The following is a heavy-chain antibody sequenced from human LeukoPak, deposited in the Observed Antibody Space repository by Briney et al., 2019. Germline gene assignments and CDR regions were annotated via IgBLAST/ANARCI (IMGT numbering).Heavy chain of an antibody. D-gene: IGHD3-3*01. CDR3: ARAGGYDFWRRGYYYYYMDV. CDR2: IIPIFGTA. Sequence: GASVKVSCKASGGTFSSYAISWVRQAPGQGLEWMGGIIPIFGTANYAQKFQGRVTITADESTSTAYMELSSLRSEDTAVYYCARAGGYDFWRRGYYYYYMDVWGKGTTVTVSS. CDR1: GGTFSSYA. J-gene: IGHJ6*03. V-gene: IGHV1-69*13.